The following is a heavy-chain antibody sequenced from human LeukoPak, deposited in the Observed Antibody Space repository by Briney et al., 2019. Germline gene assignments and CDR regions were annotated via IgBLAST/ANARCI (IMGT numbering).Heavy chain of an antibody. CDR1: RFTFSSCC. CDR2: IWYDGSNK. J-gene: IGHJ6*04. V-gene: IGHV3-33*01. CDR3: ATACSGGSCDPQDDYYYYGMDV. D-gene: IGHD2-15*01. Sequence: GGSLRLSCAASRFTFSSCCMLWVRQAPGKGLEWVAVIWYDGSNKYYIDSVKGRFTISRENSKNTLYLQMNSLRAENTAVYYCATACSGGSCDPQDDYYYYGMDVWGKGTTVTVSS.